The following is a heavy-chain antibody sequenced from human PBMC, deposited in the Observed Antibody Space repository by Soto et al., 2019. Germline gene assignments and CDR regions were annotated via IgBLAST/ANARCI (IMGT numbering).Heavy chain of an antibody. V-gene: IGHV2-26*01. CDR2: IFSNDEK. Sequence: SNPTMVNPTETLTLTCTVSGFSLINARIGVSWIRQPPGKALEWLAHIFSNDEKSYSTSLKSRLTISKDTSKSQVVLTMTSMDTVGTATYYCARIRGVFKSGGEHGVVPSFPTRRFSDL. D-gene: IGHD2-8*01. CDR1: GFSLINARIG. J-gene: IGHJ2*01. CDR3: ARIRGVFKSGGEHGVVPSFPTRRFSDL.